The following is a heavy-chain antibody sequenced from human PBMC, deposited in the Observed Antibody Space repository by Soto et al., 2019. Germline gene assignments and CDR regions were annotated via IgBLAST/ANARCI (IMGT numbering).Heavy chain of an antibody. V-gene: IGHV4-38-2*01. CDR1: AYSISSGYY. Sequence: TLSLTCAVSAYSISSGYYWGWIRQPPGKGLEWIGNIYHSGSTYYNPSLKSRVTISANTSKNQFSLKLSSVTAADTAVYYCARVGPVVFDYWGQGTLVTVSS. CDR3: ARVGPVVFDY. D-gene: IGHD1-26*01. CDR2: IYHSGST. J-gene: IGHJ4*02.